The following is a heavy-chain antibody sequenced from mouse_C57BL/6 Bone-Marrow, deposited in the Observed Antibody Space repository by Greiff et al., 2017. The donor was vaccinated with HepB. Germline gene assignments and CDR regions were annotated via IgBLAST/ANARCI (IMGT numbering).Heavy chain of an antibody. D-gene: IGHD1-1*01. Sequence: EVMLVESGGGLVKPGGSLKLSCAASGFTFSSYAMSWVRQTPEKRLEWVATISDGGSYTYYPDNVKGRFTISRDNAKNNLYLQMSHLKSEDTAMYYCARTLYYYGSSYEDYAMDYWGQGPSVTVSS. CDR1: GFTFSSYA. CDR2: ISDGGSYT. CDR3: ARTLYYYGSSYEDYAMDY. V-gene: IGHV5-4*03. J-gene: IGHJ4*01.